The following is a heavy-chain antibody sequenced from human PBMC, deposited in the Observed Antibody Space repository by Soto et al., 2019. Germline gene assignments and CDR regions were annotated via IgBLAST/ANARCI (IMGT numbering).Heavy chain of an antibody. CDR2: INPSGGST. CDR3: ARGVVDMVATSVYYGMDV. J-gene: IGHJ6*02. CDR1: GYTFTSYY. Sequence: GASVKVSCKASGYTFTSYYMHWVRQAPGQGLEWMGIINPSGGSTSYAQKFQGRVTMTRDTSTSTVYMELSSLRSEDTAVYYCARGVVDMVATSVYYGMDVWGQGTTVTVSS. D-gene: IGHD5-12*01. V-gene: IGHV1-46*01.